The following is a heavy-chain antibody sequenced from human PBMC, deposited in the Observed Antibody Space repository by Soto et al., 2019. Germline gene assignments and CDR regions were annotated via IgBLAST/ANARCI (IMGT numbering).Heavy chain of an antibody. CDR3: ARGGFLQPHMDV. Sequence: QVQLVQSGAEVKKPGASLKVSCKASGYSFTSYDMNWVRQVTGQGPEWMGWMNPNSANTGYAQKFQGRITMSRDMSTRTAYMELTSLTSEDTAVYYCARGGFLQPHMDVWSRGTTITVSS. V-gene: IGHV1-8*01. CDR1: GYSFTSYD. J-gene: IGHJ6*03. CDR2: MNPNSANT.